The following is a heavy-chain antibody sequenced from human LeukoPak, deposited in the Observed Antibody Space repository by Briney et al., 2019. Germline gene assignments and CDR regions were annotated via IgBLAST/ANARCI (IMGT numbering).Heavy chain of an antibody. V-gene: IGHV4-38-2*01. CDR2: IYHSGST. D-gene: IGHD6-13*01. CDR3: ARSAAAGMIFDY. J-gene: IGHJ4*02. CDR1: GYSISSGYY. Sequence: SETLSLTCAVSGYSISSGYYWGWIRQPPGKGLEWIGSIYHSGSTYYNPSIKSRVTISVDTSKNQFSLKLSSVTAADTAVYYCARSAAAGMIFDYWGQGTLVTVSS.